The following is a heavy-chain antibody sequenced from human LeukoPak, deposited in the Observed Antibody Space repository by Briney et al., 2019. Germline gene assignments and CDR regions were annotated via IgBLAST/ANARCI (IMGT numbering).Heavy chain of an antibody. D-gene: IGHD3-10*01. CDR2: INHSGST. V-gene: IGHV4-34*01. CDR1: GGSFSGYY. J-gene: IGHJ4*02. CDR3: ARGPGFGEHRDFDY. Sequence: PSETLSLTCAVYGGSFSGYYWSWIRQPPGKGLEWIGEINHSGSTNYNPSLKSRVTISVDTSKNQFSLKLSSVTAADTAVYYCARGPGFGEHRDFDYWGQGTLVTVSS.